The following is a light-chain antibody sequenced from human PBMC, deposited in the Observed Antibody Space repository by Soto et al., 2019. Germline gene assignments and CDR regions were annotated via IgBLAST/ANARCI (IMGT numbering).Light chain of an antibody. CDR2: DAS. Sequence: EIVMTQSPATLSLSPEERAALSCRASQSVSSYLAWYQQKPGQAPRLLIYDASKRATGIPARFSGSGSGTDFTLTISSLEPEDFAVYFCQQRSNWPSTFGGGTKVEI. V-gene: IGKV3-11*01. J-gene: IGKJ4*01. CDR3: QQRSNWPST. CDR1: QSVSSY.